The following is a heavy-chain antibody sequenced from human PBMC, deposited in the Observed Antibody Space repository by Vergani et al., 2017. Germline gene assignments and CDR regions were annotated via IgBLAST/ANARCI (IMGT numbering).Heavy chain of an antibody. J-gene: IGHJ3*01. D-gene: IGHD3-9*01. Sequence: QITLKESGPTLIKPTQNLTLTCTFSGFSLDTGGVGVGWIRQPPGRALEWLAFVYWNDDERYSPSLKSRVTITKDTSKNEVNLTMATMDPVDTATYYCVHRLGYFDWDGAFDVWGPGTMVTVSS. CDR2: VYWNDDE. CDR1: GFSLDTGGVG. CDR3: VHRLGYFDWDGAFDV. V-gene: IGHV2-5*01.